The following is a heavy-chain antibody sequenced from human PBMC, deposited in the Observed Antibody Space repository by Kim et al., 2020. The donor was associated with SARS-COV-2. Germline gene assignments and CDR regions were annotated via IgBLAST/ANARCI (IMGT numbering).Heavy chain of an antibody. V-gene: IGHV3-48*02. CDR1: GFTFSSYN. CDR2: ISSSSSTI. J-gene: IGHJ3*01. D-gene: IGHD3-22*01. Sequence: GGSLRLSCAVSGFTFSSYNMNWVRQAPGKGLEWVSYISSSSSTIYYADTVKGRVTISRDNAKNSLYLQMNSLRDEDTAVYYCARVPYFYDSGDYLSLPHGAFDVWGPGTMVTVSS. CDR3: ARVPYFYDSGDYLSLPHGAFDV.